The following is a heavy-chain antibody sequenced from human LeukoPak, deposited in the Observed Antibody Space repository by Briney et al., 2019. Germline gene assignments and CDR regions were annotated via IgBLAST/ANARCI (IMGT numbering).Heavy chain of an antibody. CDR1: GFTFVDYG. CDR2: INYNGAIT. V-gene: IGHV3-20*04. J-gene: IGHJ4*02. Sequence: PGGSLRLSCATSGFTFVDYGLSWVRRAPGKGLEWLCAINYNGAITDYADSVKGRFTISRDNAKNSLYLRMDRLRAEDTALYYCARDRLGPSFSVSHFDLWGQGTLVTVSS. CDR3: ARDRLGPSFSVSHFDL. D-gene: IGHD3-3*02.